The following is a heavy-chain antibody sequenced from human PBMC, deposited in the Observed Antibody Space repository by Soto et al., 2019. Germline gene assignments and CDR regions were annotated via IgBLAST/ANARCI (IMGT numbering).Heavy chain of an antibody. J-gene: IGHJ4*02. CDR2: VNPSGGHT. CDR1: GDTFTDYY. Sequence: ASVKVSCKASGDTFTDYYIHWVRQAPGQGLEWMGTVNPSGGHTTYAQHFLGRVTMTRDTSTSTLYMELTSLTSDDTAIYYCARWGHVVVVTAALDYWGQGTLVTVSS. V-gene: IGHV1-46*01. D-gene: IGHD2-21*02. CDR3: ARWGHVVVVTAALDY.